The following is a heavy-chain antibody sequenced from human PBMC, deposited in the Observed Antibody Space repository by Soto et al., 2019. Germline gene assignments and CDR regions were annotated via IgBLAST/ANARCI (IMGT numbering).Heavy chain of an antibody. CDR3: ARDVGPGHY. D-gene: IGHD2-2*01. CDR2: INAGNGHT. V-gene: IGHV1-3*05. J-gene: IGHJ4*02. Sequence: QVQLVHSGAEEKKPGASVKVSCKASGYTFSSYAMHWVRQAPGQRLEWMGWINAGNGHTKSSQKFQGRVPMTRDTSASTAYMELSSLRSEDTAVYYCARDVGPGHYWGQGTLVTVSS. CDR1: GYTFSSYA.